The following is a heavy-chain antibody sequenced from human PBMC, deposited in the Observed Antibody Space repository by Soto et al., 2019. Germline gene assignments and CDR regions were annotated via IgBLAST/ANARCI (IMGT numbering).Heavy chain of an antibody. D-gene: IGHD1-26*01. CDR3: TRDPYSGSRYYFGS. J-gene: IGHJ4*02. CDR2: IWSDGSNK. CDR1: VFTFTNYG. V-gene: IGHV3-33*01. Sequence: WWSLRLSCSASVFTFTNYGMHWFRQAPGKGLEWVAVIWSDGSNKYYADSVKGRFTISKDNSQNTLYLQMNSLRPEDTAVYYCTRDPYSGSRYYFGSWGQGTLVTVSS.